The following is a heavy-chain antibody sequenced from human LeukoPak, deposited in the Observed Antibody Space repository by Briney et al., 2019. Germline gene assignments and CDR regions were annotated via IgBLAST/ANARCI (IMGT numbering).Heavy chain of an antibody. D-gene: IGHD2/OR15-2a*01. Sequence: GGSLRLSCAASGNYWMHWVRQAPGKGLLWVSHINSDGSWTSYADSVKGRFTISKDNAKNTVYLQMNNLRAEDTVVHYCVSLYETDWGRGTLVTVSS. J-gene: IGHJ4*02. CDR2: INSDGSWT. CDR1: GNYW. CDR3: VSLYETD. V-gene: IGHV3-74*01.